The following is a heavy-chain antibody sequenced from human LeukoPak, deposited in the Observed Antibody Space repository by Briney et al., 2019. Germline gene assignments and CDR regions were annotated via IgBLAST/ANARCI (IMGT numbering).Heavy chain of an antibody. CDR1: GGSFSGYY. CDR3: ARSRRGGRLAFDY. CDR2: INHSGST. Sequence: SETLSLTCAVYGGSFSGYYWSWIRQPPGKGLEWIGEINHSGSTNYNPSLKSRVTISVDTSKNQFSLKLSSVTAADTAVYYCARSRRGGRLAFDYWGQGTLVTVSS. V-gene: IGHV4-34*01. D-gene: IGHD6-19*01. J-gene: IGHJ4*02.